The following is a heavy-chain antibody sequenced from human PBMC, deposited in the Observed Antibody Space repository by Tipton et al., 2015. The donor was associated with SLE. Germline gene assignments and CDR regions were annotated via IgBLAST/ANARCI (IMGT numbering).Heavy chain of an antibody. Sequence: TLSLTCTVSGGSISSSSYYWGWIRQPPGKGLEWIGSIYYSGSTYYNPSLKSRVTISVDTPKNQFFLKLTSVTAADTAIYYCARLTLRGSFYYYYGMDVWGQGTTVTVSS. CDR1: GGSISSSSYY. J-gene: IGHJ6*02. CDR3: ARLTLRGSFYYYYGMDV. D-gene: IGHD3-16*01. V-gene: IGHV4-39*07. CDR2: IYYSGST.